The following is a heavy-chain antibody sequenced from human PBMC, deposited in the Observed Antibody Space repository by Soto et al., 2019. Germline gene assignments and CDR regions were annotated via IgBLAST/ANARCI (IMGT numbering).Heavy chain of an antibody. CDR3: ARDPGDSSGWFYFDY. V-gene: IGHV3-53*02. D-gene: IGHD6-19*01. Sequence: EVRLVETGGGLIQPGGSLRLSCAASGFTVSTSYISWVRQAPGRGLEWVSLIYSAGNTYYADSVKGRFTISRDISKNTVYLQMNSLRAEDTAVYYCARDPGDSSGWFYFDYWGQGTLVTVSS. CDR2: IYSAGNT. J-gene: IGHJ4*02. CDR1: GFTVSTSY.